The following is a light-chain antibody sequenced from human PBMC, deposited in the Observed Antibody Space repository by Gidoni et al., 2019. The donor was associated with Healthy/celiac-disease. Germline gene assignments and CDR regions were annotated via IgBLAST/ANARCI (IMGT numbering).Light chain of an antibody. CDR3: QQSYSTPLT. J-gene: IGKJ3*01. Sequence: DIQMTPSTSSLSASVGDRVTITCRASQSISSYLNWYQQQPGEAPKLLFYASSRLQSGVPSSVSGSGSGTYSPLTISSLQPDYFATYCCQQSYSTPLTFGPGTKVDIK. CDR1: QSISSY. CDR2: ASS. V-gene: IGKV1-39*01.